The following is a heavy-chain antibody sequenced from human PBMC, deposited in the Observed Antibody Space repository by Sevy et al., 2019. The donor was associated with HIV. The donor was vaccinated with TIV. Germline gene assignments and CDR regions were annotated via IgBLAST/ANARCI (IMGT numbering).Heavy chain of an antibody. CDR1: GFTFSNHA. D-gene: IGHD2-8*02. CDR3: AKDRKVLLVVYAIPFDVFDI. CDR2: IRYDGSNE. J-gene: IGHJ3*02. V-gene: IGHV3-30*02. Sequence: RGSLRLSCAASGFTFSNHAMHWVRQAPGKGLEWVAFIRYDGSNEYYADSVKGRFTISRDNSKNTLYLQMNSLRPEDTVVYYCAKDRKVLLVVYAIPFDVFDIWGQGTMVTVSS.